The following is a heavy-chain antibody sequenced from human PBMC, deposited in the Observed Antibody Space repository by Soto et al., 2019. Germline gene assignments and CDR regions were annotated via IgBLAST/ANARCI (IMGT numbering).Heavy chain of an antibody. CDR2: IYHSGST. D-gene: IGHD6-6*01. J-gene: IGHJ6*02. V-gene: IGHV4-38-2*01. CDR3: ARALGSSSSYYYYGMDV. Sequence: KLSETLSLTCAVSGYSISSGYYWGWIRQPPGKGLEWIGSIYHSGSTYYNPSLKSRVTISVDTSKNQFSLKLSSVTAADTAVYYCARALGSSSSYYYYGMDVWGQGTTVTVS. CDR1: GYSISSGYY.